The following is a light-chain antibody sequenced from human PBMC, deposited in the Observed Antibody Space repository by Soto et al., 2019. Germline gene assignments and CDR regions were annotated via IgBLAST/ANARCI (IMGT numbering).Light chain of an antibody. CDR3: QQDNYWPPWT. CDR1: QSASNN. V-gene: IGKV3-15*01. Sequence: ILMTQSPATLSVSPGERATLSCRASQSASNNLAWYQQKPGQAPRLLIYDASTRATGIPARFSGRGSGTEFSLTISGLQSEDFAVYYCQQDNYWPPWTFGQGTKVEIK. J-gene: IGKJ1*01. CDR2: DAS.